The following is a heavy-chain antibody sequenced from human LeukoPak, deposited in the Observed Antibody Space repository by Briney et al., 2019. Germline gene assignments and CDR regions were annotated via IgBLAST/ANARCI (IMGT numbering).Heavy chain of an antibody. CDR3: AARPFGPPNCSGGSCHL. D-gene: IGHD2-15*01. Sequence: GGSLRLSCAASGFTFGSYAMSWVRQAPGKGLEWVSTISDSGGFTYYADSVKGRFTISRDNSKNTLYLQMNSLRSEDTAVYYCAARPFGPPNCSGGSCHLWGQGTLVTVSS. V-gene: IGHV3-23*01. J-gene: IGHJ5*02. CDR2: ISDSGGFT. CDR1: GFTFGSYA.